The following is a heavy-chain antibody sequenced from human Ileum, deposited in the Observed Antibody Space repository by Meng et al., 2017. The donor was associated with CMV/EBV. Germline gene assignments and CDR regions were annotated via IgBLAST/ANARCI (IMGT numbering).Heavy chain of an antibody. CDR3: ARGIVPAAPLGYYYYGMDV. V-gene: IGHV1-8*03. CDR2: VNPNSGNT. J-gene: IGHJ6*02. D-gene: IGHD2-2*01. CDR1: GYTFTSYD. Sequence: ASVKVSCKASGYTFTSYDINWVRQATGQGLEWMGWVNPNSGNTGYAQKFQGRVTITRNTSISTAYMELSSLRSEDTAVYYCARGIVPAAPLGYYYYGMDVWGQGTTVTVSS.